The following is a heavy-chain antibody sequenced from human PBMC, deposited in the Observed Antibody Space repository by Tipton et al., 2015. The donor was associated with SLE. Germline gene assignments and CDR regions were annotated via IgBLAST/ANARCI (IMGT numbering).Heavy chain of an antibody. Sequence: TLSLTCAVYGGSFSGYYWSWIRQPPGKGLEWIGEINHSGSTNYNPSLKSRVTISVDTSKNQFSLKLSPVTAADTAVYYCARAGSSRARRDAFDIWGQGTMVTVSS. CDR3: ARAGSSRARRDAFDI. J-gene: IGHJ3*02. V-gene: IGHV4-34*01. CDR2: INHSGST. D-gene: IGHD6-13*01. CDR1: GGSFSGYY.